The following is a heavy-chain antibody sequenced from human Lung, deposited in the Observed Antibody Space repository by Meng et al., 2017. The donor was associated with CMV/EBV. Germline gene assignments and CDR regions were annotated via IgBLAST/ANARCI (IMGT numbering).Heavy chain of an antibody. V-gene: IGHV3-53*01. CDR1: GFTVSRNY. CDR2: IYSSGSGRT. CDR3: VRAPSYDILTAYPVAFDY. J-gene: IGHJ4*02. Sequence: GESLKISCAASGFTVSRNYMNWVRQTPGKGLEWVSVIYSSGSGRTKYADSVKGRFTISRDNSKTTVFLQMNSLRADDTAVYYCVRAPSYDILTAYPVAFDYWGQGXLVTVSS. D-gene: IGHD3-9*01.